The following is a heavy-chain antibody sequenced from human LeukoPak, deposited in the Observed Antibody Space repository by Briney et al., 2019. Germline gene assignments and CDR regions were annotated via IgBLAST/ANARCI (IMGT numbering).Heavy chain of an antibody. CDR3: ARGNDYFDY. D-gene: IGHD3-16*01. CDR2: VSYTGIT. Sequence: KPSETLSLTCTVSGGAINSGHFWNWLRQTPGGGLEYLGYVSYTGITYYNPSLMSRVNMSVDTSKKQFSLTLTSVTAADTATYYCARGNDYFDYWGQGSLVAVSS. J-gene: IGHJ4*02. V-gene: IGHV4-31*03. CDR1: GGAINSGHF.